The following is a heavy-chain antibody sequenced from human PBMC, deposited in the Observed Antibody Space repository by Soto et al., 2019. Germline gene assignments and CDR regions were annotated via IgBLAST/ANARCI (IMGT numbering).Heavy chain of an antibody. Sequence: ASVKVSCKSSGYTFTRYNVHWVRQAPGQGLEWMAIINPSGGTTYYVQKFEGRVTLTTDTSTSTVYMELSSLGSDDTAVYYCARVRGGGSEYFFDYWGQGTLVTVSS. D-gene: IGHD2-15*01. CDR1: GYTFTRYN. J-gene: IGHJ4*02. CDR2: INPSGGTT. CDR3: ARVRGGGSEYFFDY. V-gene: IGHV1-46*01.